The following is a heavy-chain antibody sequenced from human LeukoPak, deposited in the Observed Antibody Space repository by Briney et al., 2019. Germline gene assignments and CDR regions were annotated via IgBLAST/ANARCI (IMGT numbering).Heavy chain of an antibody. V-gene: IGHV3-23*01. J-gene: IGHJ4*02. CDR2: ITGSGATT. CDR1: GFTFSSYA. CDR3: AKVVAGNIDYYFDY. Sequence: GGSLRLSCAASGFTFSSYAMTWVRQAPGKGLEWVSAITGSGATTFYADSVKGRFTISRDNSKNTLYLQMNSLRAEDTAVYYCAKVVAGNIDYYFDYWGQGILVAVSS. D-gene: IGHD2/OR15-2a*01.